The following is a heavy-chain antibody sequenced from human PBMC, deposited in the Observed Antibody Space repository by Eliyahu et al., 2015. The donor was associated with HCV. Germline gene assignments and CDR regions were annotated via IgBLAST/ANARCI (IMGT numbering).Heavy chain of an antibody. CDR1: GIKFSXFT. V-gene: IGHV3-23*01. J-gene: IGHJ4*02. CDR2: IGYNGANV. Sequence: VQLLESGGGLVQPGGSLRLSCVSXGIKFSXFTMTWVRQAPGKGXDWVATIGYNGANVDYADPVKGRFTISRDNSRDTLWLQMSSLGVDDTAVYFCAKDRWRATMVFDYWGQGALVTVSS. CDR3: AKDRWRATMVFDY. D-gene: IGHD5-24*01.